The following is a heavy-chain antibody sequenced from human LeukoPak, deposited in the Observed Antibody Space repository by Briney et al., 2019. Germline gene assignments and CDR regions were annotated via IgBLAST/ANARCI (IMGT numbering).Heavy chain of an antibody. D-gene: IGHD6-13*01. J-gene: IGHJ6*02. Sequence: ASVKVSCKASGYTFTSYYMHWVRQAPGQGLEWMGWINTNTGNPTYAQGFTGRFVFSLDTSVSTAYLQISSLKAEDTAVYYCAREYSSSWYGFNGTDVWGQGTTVTVSS. CDR2: INTNTGNP. CDR1: GYTFTSYY. V-gene: IGHV7-4-1*02. CDR3: AREYSSSWYGFNGTDV.